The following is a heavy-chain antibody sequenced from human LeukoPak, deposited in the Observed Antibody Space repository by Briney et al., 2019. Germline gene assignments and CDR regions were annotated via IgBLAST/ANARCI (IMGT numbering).Heavy chain of an antibody. CDR1: GGTFSSYT. Sequence: SVKVSCKASGGTFSSYTISWVRQAPGQGLEWMGRIIPILGIANYARKFQGRVTITADKSTSTAYMELSSLRSEDTAAYYCARSRDGYNNFDYWGQGTLVTVSS. D-gene: IGHD5-24*01. CDR2: IIPILGIA. J-gene: IGHJ4*02. CDR3: ARSRDGYNNFDY. V-gene: IGHV1-69*02.